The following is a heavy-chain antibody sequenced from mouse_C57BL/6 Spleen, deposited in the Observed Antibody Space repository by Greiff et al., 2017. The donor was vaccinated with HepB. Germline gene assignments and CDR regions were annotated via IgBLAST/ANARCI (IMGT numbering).Heavy chain of an antibody. Sequence: QVQLQQPGAELVKPGASVKLSCKASGYTFTSYWMHWVKQRPGQGLEWIGMIHPNSGSTNYNVKFKSKATLTVDKSSSTTYMQLSSLTSEDSAVYSCARAYYGYDAAWFAYWGQGTLVTVSA. CDR2: IHPNSGST. D-gene: IGHD2-9*01. J-gene: IGHJ3*01. CDR3: ARAYYGYDAAWFAY. V-gene: IGHV1-64*01. CDR1: GYTFTSYW.